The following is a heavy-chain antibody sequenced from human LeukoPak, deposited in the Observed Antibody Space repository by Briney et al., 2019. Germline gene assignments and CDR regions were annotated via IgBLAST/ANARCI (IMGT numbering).Heavy chain of an antibody. CDR3: ILEGATSDYYYYMDV. CDR1: GYTFTGYY. J-gene: IGHJ6*03. V-gene: IGHV1-2*02. CDR2: INPNSGGT. D-gene: IGHD1-26*01. Sequence: ASVKVSCKASGYTFTGYYMHWVRQAPGQGLEWMGWINPNSGGTNYAQKFQGRVTMTRDTSISTAYMELSRLRSDDTAVYYCILEGATSDYYYYMDVWGKGTTVTVSS.